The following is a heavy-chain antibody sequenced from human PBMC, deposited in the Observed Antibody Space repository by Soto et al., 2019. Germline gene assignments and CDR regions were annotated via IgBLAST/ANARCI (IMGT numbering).Heavy chain of an antibody. CDR1: GFSFNEAW. CDR3: TTGSVEGI. Sequence: GSLRLSCVASGFSFNEAWMNWVRQAPGQGLEWVGRIKTSAGGGATNYAAPVQGRFTISRDDSKNPLYLHMNSLRTEDTAIYYCTTGSVEGIWGQGTTVTVSS. D-gene: IGHD2-15*01. CDR2: IKTSAGGGAT. V-gene: IGHV3-15*07. J-gene: IGHJ6*02.